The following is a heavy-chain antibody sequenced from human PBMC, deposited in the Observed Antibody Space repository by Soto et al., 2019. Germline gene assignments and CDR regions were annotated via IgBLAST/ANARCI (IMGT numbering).Heavy chain of an antibody. CDR3: AREGGAHDSSGYYFHY. CDR1: GFTFRNYA. CDR2: LLRSGSSA. J-gene: IGHJ4*02. Sequence: GGSLRLSCAASGFTFRNYAMTWARQAPGKGLEWVSSLLRSGSSAYYADSVRGRFTISSDTSANSLYLQMNSLRAEDTAVYYCAREGGAHDSSGYYFHYWGQGTLVTVSS. V-gene: IGHV3-23*01. D-gene: IGHD3-22*01.